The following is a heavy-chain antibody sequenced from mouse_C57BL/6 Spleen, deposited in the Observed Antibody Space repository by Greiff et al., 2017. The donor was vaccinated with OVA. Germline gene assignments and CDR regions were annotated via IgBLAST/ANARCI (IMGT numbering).Heavy chain of an antibody. D-gene: IGHD2-4*01. Sequence: VQLQQSGPGLVKPSQSLSLTCSVTGYSITSGYYWNWIRQFPGNKLEWMGYISYDGSNNYNPSLKNRISITRDTSKNQFFLKLNSVTTEDTATYYCARDYDYDRGHYFDYWGQGTPLTVSS. J-gene: IGHJ2*01. CDR3: ARDYDYDRGHYFDY. CDR1: GYSITSGYY. V-gene: IGHV3-6*01. CDR2: ISYDGSN.